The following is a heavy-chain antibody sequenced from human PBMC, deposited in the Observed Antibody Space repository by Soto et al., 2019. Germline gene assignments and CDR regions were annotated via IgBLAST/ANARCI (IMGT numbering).Heavy chain of an antibody. CDR2: ISYSGST. CDR1: GASITTYY. V-gene: IGHV4-59*01. Sequence: SETLSLTCSVSGASITTYYWSWIRQPPGKGLEWIGSISYSGSTKYNPSLESRVMISLDTSTNQFSLRLTSVTAADTALYYCARDWDSSGLFDPWGQGALVTVSS. CDR3: ARDWDSSGLFDP. D-gene: IGHD3-10*01. J-gene: IGHJ5*02.